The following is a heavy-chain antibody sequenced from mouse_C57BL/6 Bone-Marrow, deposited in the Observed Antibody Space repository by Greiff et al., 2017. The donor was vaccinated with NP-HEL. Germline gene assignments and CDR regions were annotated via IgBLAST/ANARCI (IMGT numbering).Heavy chain of an antibody. Sequence: EVQVVESGAELVRPGASVQLSCTASGFNIKDDYMHWVKQRPEQGLELIGWIDPEHGATEYASQFPGKATITADTPSNTAYLQLSSLTSEDTAVYYCTTEMTTVVEGYAMDYWGQGTSVTVSS. V-gene: IGHV14-4*01. D-gene: IGHD1-1*01. CDR2: IDPEHGAT. J-gene: IGHJ4*01. CDR3: TTEMTTVVEGYAMDY. CDR1: GFNIKDDY.